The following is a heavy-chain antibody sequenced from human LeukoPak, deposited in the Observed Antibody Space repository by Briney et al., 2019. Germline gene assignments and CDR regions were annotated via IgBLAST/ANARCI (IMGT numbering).Heavy chain of an antibody. Sequence: SETLSLTCTVSGGSISSDNYYWGWIRQPTGKGLEWIGTIYYSGSTYYNPSLKSRVTISVDTSNNQFSLKLSSVTAADTAVYYCARRYDGSWTFDYWGQGTPVTVSS. CDR1: GGSISSDNYY. D-gene: IGHD6-13*01. J-gene: IGHJ4*02. V-gene: IGHV4-39*01. CDR3: ARRYDGSWTFDY. CDR2: IYYSGST.